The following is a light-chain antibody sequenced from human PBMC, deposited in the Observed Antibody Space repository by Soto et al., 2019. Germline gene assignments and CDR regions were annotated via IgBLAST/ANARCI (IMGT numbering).Light chain of an antibody. CDR1: QSISSSY. J-gene: IGKJ1*01. V-gene: IGKV3-20*01. CDR3: QQYGSSPRT. Sequence: EIVLTQSPGTLSLSPGXRATLSCRASQSISSSYLAWYQQKPGQAPRLLISGASSRATDIPDRFFGSGSGTDFTLTISRLEPEDFAVYYCQQYGSSPRTFGQGTKVDIK. CDR2: GAS.